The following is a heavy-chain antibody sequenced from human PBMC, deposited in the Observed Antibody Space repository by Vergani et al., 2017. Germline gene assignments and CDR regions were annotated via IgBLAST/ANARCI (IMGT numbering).Heavy chain of an antibody. Sequence: QVQLQESGPGLVKPSETLSLTCTVSGGSISSYYWGWIRQPPGKGLEWIGSIYYSGSTYYNPSLKSRVTISVDTSKNQFSLKLSSVTAADTAVYYCARDSPSSGWREDDYWGQGTLVTVSS. J-gene: IGHJ4*02. CDR3: ARDSPSSGWREDDY. D-gene: IGHD6-19*01. V-gene: IGHV4-39*07. CDR1: GGSISSYY. CDR2: IYYSGST.